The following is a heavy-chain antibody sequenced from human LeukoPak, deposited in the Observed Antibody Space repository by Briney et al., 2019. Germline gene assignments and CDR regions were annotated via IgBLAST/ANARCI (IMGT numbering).Heavy chain of an antibody. J-gene: IGHJ5*02. CDR3: AKSSPRPGDR. CDR1: GFTFSNYA. V-gene: IGHV3-23*01. D-gene: IGHD6-6*01. CDR2: ISGTGGTT. Sequence: PGGSLRLSCAASGFTFSNYAMSWVRQAPGKGLEWVSGISGTGGTTYYVDSVKGRFTISRDNSKNTLFLQMNSLRADDTAVYYCAKSSPRPGDRWGQGTLVIVPS.